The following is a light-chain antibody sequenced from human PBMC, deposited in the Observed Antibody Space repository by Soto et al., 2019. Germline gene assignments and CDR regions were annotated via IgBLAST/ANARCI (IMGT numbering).Light chain of an antibody. Sequence: QSVLTQPPSVSAAAGQKVTISCSGSTSNIGDNYVSWYQQFPGTAPKLLIYDNDKRPSGIPDRFSGSKSGTSATLGITGLQTGDEADYYCGTWDSSRSAVFGTGTKLTVL. V-gene: IGLV1-51*01. CDR2: DND. CDR1: TSNIGDNY. J-gene: IGLJ1*01. CDR3: GTWDSSRSAV.